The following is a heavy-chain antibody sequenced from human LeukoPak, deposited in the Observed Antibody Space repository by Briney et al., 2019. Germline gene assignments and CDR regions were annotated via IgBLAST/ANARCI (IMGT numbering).Heavy chain of an antibody. CDR1: GFTFSSDA. CDR3: AREEWGDPFAY. D-gene: IGHD3-16*01. CDR2: ISYDGSNK. J-gene: IGHJ4*02. Sequence: GRSLRLSCAASGFTFSSDAMHWVRQAPGKGLEWVAVISYDGSNKYYADSVKGRFTISRDNSKNTLYLQMNSLRAEDTAVYYRAREEWGDPFAYWGQGTLVTVSS. V-gene: IGHV3-30*04.